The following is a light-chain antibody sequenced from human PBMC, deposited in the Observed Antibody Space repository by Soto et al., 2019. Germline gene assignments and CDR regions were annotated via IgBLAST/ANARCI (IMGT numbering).Light chain of an antibody. CDR3: QQYGSSPWT. J-gene: IGKJ1*01. CDR2: GAS. V-gene: IGKV3-20*01. Sequence: EIVLTQSPATLSLSPGERATLSCRASHSVSSFLALCQQKPGQAPRLLIYGASNRATAIPDRFSGSGSGTDFTLTVSRLEPEDFAVYYCQQYGSSPWTFGQGTKVDIK. CDR1: HSVSSF.